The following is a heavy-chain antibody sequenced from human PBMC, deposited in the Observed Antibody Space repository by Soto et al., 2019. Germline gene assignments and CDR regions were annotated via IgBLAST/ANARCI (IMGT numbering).Heavy chain of an antibody. J-gene: IGHJ4*02. CDR2: ISGSGGST. D-gene: IGHD3-22*01. CDR3: AKDSYYHDTSGYYILDY. V-gene: IGHV3-23*01. CDR1: GFTFSNYA. Sequence: GGSLRLSCAASGFTFSNYAMNWVRQAPGKGLEWVSAISGSGGSTYYADSVKGRFTISRDNSKNTLYLQMNSLRAEDTAVYYCAKDSYYHDTSGYYILDYWGQGTLVTVSS.